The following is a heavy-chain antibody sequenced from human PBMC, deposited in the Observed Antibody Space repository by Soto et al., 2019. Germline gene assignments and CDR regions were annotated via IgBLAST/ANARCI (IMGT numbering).Heavy chain of an antibody. Sequence: EVRLVESGGGLVKPGGSLRLSCEASGFTFSSYTMNWVRQAPGKGLECVSSISSSRTSVYYADSVKGRFTISRDNAKNSLYLQMNSLRAEDTAVYYCASGPYFEILTGYFDPWGQGTLVTVSS. V-gene: IGHV3-21*01. D-gene: IGHD3-9*01. J-gene: IGHJ5*02. CDR3: ASGPYFEILTGYFDP. CDR1: GFTFSSYT. CDR2: ISSSRTSV.